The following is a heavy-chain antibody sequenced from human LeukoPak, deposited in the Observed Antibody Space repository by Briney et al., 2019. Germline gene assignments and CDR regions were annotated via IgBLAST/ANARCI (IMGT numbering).Heavy chain of an antibody. CDR3: ASHYSSGSYRYTGSFDS. V-gene: IGHV4-34*01. D-gene: IGHD3-16*02. J-gene: IGHJ4*02. CDR1: RGSFSDYY. Sequence: SKTLSLTCAVYRGSFSDYYWSWIRQPPGKGLEWIGEINHSGTTNYSPSLKSRVSISADTSKNQFSLKLNSVTAADAAMYYCASHYSSGSYRYTGSFDSWGQGMLVNVSS. CDR2: INHSGTT.